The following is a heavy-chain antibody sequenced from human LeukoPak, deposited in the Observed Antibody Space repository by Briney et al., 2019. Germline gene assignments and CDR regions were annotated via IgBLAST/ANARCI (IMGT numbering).Heavy chain of an antibody. J-gene: IGHJ4*02. CDR1: GYTFTSYG. Sequence: ASVKVSCKASGYTFTSYGISWVRQAPGQGLEWMGWINTNTRNPTYAQGFTGRFVFSLDTSVSTAYLQINSLKPEDTAVYYCARGGSMRVVWGQGTLVTVSS. D-gene: IGHD3-22*01. V-gene: IGHV7-4-1*02. CDR3: ARGGSMRVV. CDR2: INTNTRNP.